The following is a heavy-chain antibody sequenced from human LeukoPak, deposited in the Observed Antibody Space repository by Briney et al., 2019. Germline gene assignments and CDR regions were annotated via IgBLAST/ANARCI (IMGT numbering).Heavy chain of an antibody. CDR2: IGGSGGNT. V-gene: IGHV3-23*01. D-gene: IGHD2-2*01. CDR3: AKDSVVVPAAPYGMDV. CDR1: GVTFKNYA. J-gene: IGHJ6*02. Sequence: GGSLRLSCAASGVTFKNYAMSWVRQAPGKGLEWVSTIGGSGGNTYYADSVKGRFTISRDNSRNTLYLQMSSLRAEDTAVYYCAKDSVVVPAAPYGMDVWGQGTTVTVSS.